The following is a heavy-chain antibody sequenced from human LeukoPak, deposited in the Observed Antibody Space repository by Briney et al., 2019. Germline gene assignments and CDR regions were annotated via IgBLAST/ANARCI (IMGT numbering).Heavy chain of an antibody. Sequence: GGSLRLSCAVSGFTVSSNYVSWVRQAPGKGLMWVSRISPDGSTTLYADSVKGRFTISRDNAKNTLYLQMNSLGAEDTAVYYCTTVLSSNRYNLCDYRGQGTLVTVSS. CDR3: TTVLSSNRYNLCDY. CDR1: GFTVSSNY. CDR2: ISPDGSTT. J-gene: IGHJ4*02. V-gene: IGHV3-74*03. D-gene: IGHD6-13*01.